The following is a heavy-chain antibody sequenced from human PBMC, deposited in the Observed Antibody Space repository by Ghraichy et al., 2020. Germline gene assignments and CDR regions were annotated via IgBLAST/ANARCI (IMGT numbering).Heavy chain of an antibody. V-gene: IGHV1-2*02. Sequence: ASVKVSCKASGFNFTGYYIHWVRHAPGQGLEWMGWVNLNTGGTNFAQKFQGRVTMTRDTSIRTAYLELSSLKSDDTAVYYCVRDFSGGSCHLYWGQGSLVTVSS. J-gene: IGHJ4*02. CDR3: VRDFSGGSCHLY. D-gene: IGHD2-15*01. CDR1: GFNFTGYY. CDR2: VNLNTGGT.